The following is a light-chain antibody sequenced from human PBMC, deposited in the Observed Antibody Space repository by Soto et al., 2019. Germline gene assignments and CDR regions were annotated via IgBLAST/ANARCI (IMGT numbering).Light chain of an antibody. V-gene: IGKV3-20*01. CDR1: QSIDSSY. Sequence: EIVLTQSPGTLSLAPGERVTLSCRASQSIDSSYLGWYQQKPGQAPRLLVFAASNRATGIPDRFSGSGSGTDFTLTITRLEPEDFAVYYCQQYGSSPRAFGGGTRVEIK. CDR3: QQYGSSPRA. J-gene: IGKJ4*01. CDR2: AAS.